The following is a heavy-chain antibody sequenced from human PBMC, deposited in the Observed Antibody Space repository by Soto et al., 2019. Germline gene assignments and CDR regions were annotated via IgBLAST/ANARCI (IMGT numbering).Heavy chain of an antibody. CDR3: AGTAALRSYYMDV. V-gene: IGHV6-1*01. J-gene: IGHJ6*03. D-gene: IGHD2-21*02. CDR2: TYYRSTRWYN. Sequence: SQTLSLTCAISGDSVSSNSAAWNWIRQSPSRGLEWLGRTYYRSTRWYNDYAVSVKSRITVNPDTSKNQFSLHLNSVTPEDTALYYCAGTAALRSYYMDVWDNVTTGT. CDR1: GDSVSSNSAA.